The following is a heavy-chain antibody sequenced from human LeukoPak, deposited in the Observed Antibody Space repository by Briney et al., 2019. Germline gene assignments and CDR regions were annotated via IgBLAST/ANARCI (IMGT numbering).Heavy chain of an antibody. Sequence: SETLSLTCAVYGGSFSGYYWSWIRQPPGKVLEWIGEINHSGSTNYNPSLKSRVTISVDPSKNQFSLKLSSVTAADTAVYYCARVDIVVVVATDWGQGTLVTVSS. D-gene: IGHD2-15*01. CDR1: GGSFSGYY. CDR3: ARVDIVVVVATD. CDR2: INHSGST. V-gene: IGHV4-34*01. J-gene: IGHJ4*02.